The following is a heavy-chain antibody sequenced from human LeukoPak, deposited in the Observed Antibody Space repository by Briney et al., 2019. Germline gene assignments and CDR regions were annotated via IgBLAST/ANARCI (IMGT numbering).Heavy chain of an antibody. D-gene: IGHD4-17*01. V-gene: IGHV4-31*03. J-gene: IGHJ4*01. CDR1: GGSISSGGYY. CDR2: IYYSGST. CDR3: ARVPATVYGDYTDY. Sequence: SETLSLTCTVSGGSISSGGYYWSWIRQHPGKGLEWIGYIYYSGSTYYNPSLKSRVTISVDTSKNQFSLKLSSVTAADTAVYYCARVPATVYGDYTDYWGQEPWSPSPQ.